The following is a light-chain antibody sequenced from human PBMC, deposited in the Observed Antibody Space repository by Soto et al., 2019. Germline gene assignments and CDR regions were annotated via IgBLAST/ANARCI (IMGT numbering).Light chain of an antibody. CDR1: SSDVGRYNY. J-gene: IGLJ3*02. Sequence: QSVLTQPASVSGSPGQSITISCTGTSSDVGRYNYVSWYRQHPGTAPKLIISDVNSRPSGISNRFSGSKSGNTASLTISGLQAEDEAYYDCSSYTSSSTLRVFGGGTKLTVL. V-gene: IGLV2-14*01. CDR3: SSYTSSSTLRV. CDR2: DVN.